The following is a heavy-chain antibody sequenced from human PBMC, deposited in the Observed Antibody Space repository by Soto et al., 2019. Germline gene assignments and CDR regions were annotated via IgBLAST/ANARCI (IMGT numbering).Heavy chain of an antibody. Sequence: SETLSLTCTVSGDSLSSGGHYWSWIRQHPGKGLEWIGHIYDSVNTYYSPSLRSRVTITADMSKNQFSLNLRSVTAADTAVYYCARVDHRGYFAILTDYWGQGTLVTVSS. J-gene: IGHJ4*02. D-gene: IGHD1-1*01. CDR1: GDSLSSGGHY. CDR2: IYDSVNT. CDR3: ARVDHRGYFAILTDY. V-gene: IGHV4-31*03.